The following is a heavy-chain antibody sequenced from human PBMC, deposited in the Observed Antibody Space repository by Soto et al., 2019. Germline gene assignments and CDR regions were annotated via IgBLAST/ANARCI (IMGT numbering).Heavy chain of an antibody. CDR2: IYYSGST. D-gene: IGHD5-18*01. J-gene: IGHJ4*02. CDR3: AREIQLAVDSQSAY. V-gene: IGHV4-39*02. Sequence: QLQLQESGPGLVKPSETLSLTCTVSGGSITRTTHYWGWIRQPPGKGLEWLGSIYYSGSTYYKASLKSRVPISVDTSKNQFSLKLNSVTAADTAVYYCAREIQLAVDSQSAYWGQGILVTVSS. CDR1: GGSITRTTHY.